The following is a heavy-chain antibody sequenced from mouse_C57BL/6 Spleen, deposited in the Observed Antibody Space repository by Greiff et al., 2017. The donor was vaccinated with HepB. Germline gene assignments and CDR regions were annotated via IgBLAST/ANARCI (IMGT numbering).Heavy chain of an antibody. CDR1: GFTFTDYY. D-gene: IGHD2-10*02. V-gene: IGHV7-3*01. CDR2: IRNKANGYTT. J-gene: IGHJ2*01. CDR3: ARYKRDSYRMYFDY. Sequence: EVQRVESGGGLVQPGGSLSLSCAASGFTFTDYYMSWVRQPPGKALEWLGFIRNKANGYTTEYSASVKGRFTISRDNSQSILYLQMNALRAEDSATYYCARYKRDSYRMYFDYWGQGTTLTVSS.